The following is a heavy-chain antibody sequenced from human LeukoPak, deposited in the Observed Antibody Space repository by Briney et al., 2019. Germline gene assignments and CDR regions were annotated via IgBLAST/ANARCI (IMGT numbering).Heavy chain of an antibody. CDR2: VNHSGRT. CDR1: GGSFSDYW. CDR3: ARSEYYDRGNYYYMDV. D-gene: IGHD3-22*01. V-gene: IGHV4-34*01. Sequence: PSETLSLTCAVYGGSFSDYWWTWIRQSPGKGLEWIGEVNHSGRTNYNPSLKSRVSISVDRSKKQFSLKLTSVTAADTALYYCARSEYYDRGNYYYMDVWGKGTTVTVSS. J-gene: IGHJ6*03.